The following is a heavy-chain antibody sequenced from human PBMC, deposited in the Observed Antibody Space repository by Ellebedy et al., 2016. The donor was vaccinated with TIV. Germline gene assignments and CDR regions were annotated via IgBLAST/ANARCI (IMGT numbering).Heavy chain of an antibody. V-gene: IGHV4-39*07. CDR2: MSSSGST. Sequence: SETLSLTXSVSGDSTYISNFYWGWVRQPPGKGLEWIEIMSSSGSTYYNPSLKSRVTMSVDTSQFSLKLTSVTAADTAVYYCATDRDRRWFYFWGQGTLVTVSS. CDR1: GDSTYISNFY. CDR3: ATDRDRRWFYF. J-gene: IGHJ5*01.